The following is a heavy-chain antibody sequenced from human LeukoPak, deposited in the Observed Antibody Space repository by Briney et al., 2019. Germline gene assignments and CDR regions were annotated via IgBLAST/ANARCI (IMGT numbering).Heavy chain of an antibody. V-gene: IGHV1-3*01. CDR1: GYTFTSYA. D-gene: IGHD3-10*01. CDR3: ARDPITMVRGGQNWFDP. J-gene: IGHJ5*02. CDR2: INAGNGNT. Sequence: ASVKVSCKASGYTFTSYAIHWVRQAPGQRLEWMGWINAGNGNTKYSQKFQGRVTITRDTSASTAYMELSSLRSEDTAVYYCARDPITMVRGGQNWFDPWGQGTLVTVSS.